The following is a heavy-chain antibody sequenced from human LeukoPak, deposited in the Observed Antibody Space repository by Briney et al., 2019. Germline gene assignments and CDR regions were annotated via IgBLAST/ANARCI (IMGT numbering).Heavy chain of an antibody. V-gene: IGHV3-74*01. CDR1: GFTFSSYW. Sequence: GGSLRLSCAASGFTFSSYWMHWVRQGPGKGLVWVSSVHSDGSRTSYADSVKGRFTISRDNAKNTLSLQMNSLSPEDTAVYYCTRDNKGYFDYWGQGTLVTVSS. CDR2: VHSDGSRT. D-gene: IGHD1/OR15-1a*01. CDR3: TRDNKGYFDY. J-gene: IGHJ4*02.